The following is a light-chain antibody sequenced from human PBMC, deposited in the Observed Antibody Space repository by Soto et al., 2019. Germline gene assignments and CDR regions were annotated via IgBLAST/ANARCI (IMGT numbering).Light chain of an antibody. CDR3: MQALQTPWT. CDR1: QSLLHSNGYNY. CDR2: LVS. V-gene: IGKV2-28*01. J-gene: IGKJ1*01. Sequence: EIVMTQYPLSLPVTPGEPASISCRSSQSLLHSNGYNYLDWYLQKPGQSPQLLIYLVSVRASGVPDRFSGSGSGTDFTLRISRVEAEDVGVYYCMQALQTPWTFGQGSMVDIK.